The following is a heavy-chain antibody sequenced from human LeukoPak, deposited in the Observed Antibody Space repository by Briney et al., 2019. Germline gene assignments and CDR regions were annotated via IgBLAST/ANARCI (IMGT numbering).Heavy chain of an antibody. CDR1: GGSINSSSYY. V-gene: IGHV4-39*01. Sequence: SETLSLTCTVSGGSINSSSYYWGWVRQPPGMGLEWIGTIYYSGSTYYNPSLKSRVTISVDTSKDQFSLKLSSVTAAGAAVYYCARHNRAAAGLDYWGQGTLVTVSS. J-gene: IGHJ4*02. D-gene: IGHD6-13*01. CDR2: IYYSGST. CDR3: ARHNRAAAGLDY.